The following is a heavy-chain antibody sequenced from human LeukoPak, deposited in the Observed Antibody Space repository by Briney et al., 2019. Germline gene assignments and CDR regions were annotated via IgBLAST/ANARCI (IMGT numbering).Heavy chain of an antibody. CDR1: GGSISSSNW. D-gene: IGHD4-17*01. J-gene: IGHJ6*03. Sequence: SGTLSLTCAVSGGSISSSNWWSWVRQPPGKGLEWIGEIYHSGSTNYNPSLKSRVTISVDTSKNQFSLKLSSVTAADTAVYYCAGNGDYYYYYMDVWGKGTTVTVSS. CDR3: AGNGDYYYYYMDV. V-gene: IGHV4-4*02. CDR2: IYHSGST.